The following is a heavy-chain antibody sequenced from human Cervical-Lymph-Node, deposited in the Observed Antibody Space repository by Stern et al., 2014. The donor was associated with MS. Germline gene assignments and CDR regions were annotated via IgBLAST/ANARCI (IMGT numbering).Heavy chain of an antibody. CDR2: IYHSGST. V-gene: IGHV4-31*03. CDR1: GGSISSGNYY. CDR3: ARGSREVLLPRFYFDY. J-gene: IGHJ4*02. Sequence: QVQLQESGPGLVKPSQTLSLTCTVSGGSISSGNYYWSWIRQYPGKGLEWIGSIYHSGSTYYNPPLKGRVTTSIDTSKNQFSLKLSSVTAADTAVYYCARGSREVLLPRFYFDYWGQGTLVTVSS. D-gene: IGHD3-3*01.